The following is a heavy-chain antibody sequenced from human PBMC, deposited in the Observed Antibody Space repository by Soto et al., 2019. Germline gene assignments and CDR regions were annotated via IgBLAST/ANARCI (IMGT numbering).Heavy chain of an antibody. J-gene: IGHJ5*02. V-gene: IGHV1-18*01. Sequence: QVHLVQSGVEVKTPGASVKVSCQASGYTFFTYDISWVRQAPGQGLEWMGWISTYSGDTKYAQKFQGRVTMTTETSTTTAYLELRSLSSDDTAVYYCARQHGPTTSENGFDPWGQGTLVTVSS. CDR1: GYTFFTYD. D-gene: IGHD5-12*01. CDR2: ISTYSGDT. CDR3: ARQHGPTTSENGFDP.